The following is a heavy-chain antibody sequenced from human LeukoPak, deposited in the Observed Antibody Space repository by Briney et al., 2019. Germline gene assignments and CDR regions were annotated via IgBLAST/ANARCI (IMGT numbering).Heavy chain of an antibody. J-gene: IGHJ3*02. V-gene: IGHV3-23*01. CDR2: ISGSGGST. Sequence: GGTLRLSCAASGFTFSSYGMSWVRQAPGKGLEWVSAISGSGGSTYYADSVKGRFTISRDNSKNTLYLQMNSLRAEDTAVYYRAKSNGYGLIDIWGQGTMVTVSS. CDR1: GFTFSSYG. D-gene: IGHD3-22*01. CDR3: AKSNGYGLIDI.